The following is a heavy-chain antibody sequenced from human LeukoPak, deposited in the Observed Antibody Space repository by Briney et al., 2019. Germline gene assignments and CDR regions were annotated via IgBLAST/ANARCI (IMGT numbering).Heavy chain of an antibody. J-gene: IGHJ6*04. CDR1: GVTFSSYW. CDR2: INSDGSTT. CDR3: AELGITMIGGV. D-gene: IGHD3-10*02. V-gene: IGHV3-74*01. Sequence: PGGALRLSCAASGVTFSSYWMHWGRQGPGKGLVWVSRINSDGSTTSYADSVKGRFTISRDNAKNTLYLQMNSLRAEDTAVYYCAELGITMIGGVWGKGTTVTISS.